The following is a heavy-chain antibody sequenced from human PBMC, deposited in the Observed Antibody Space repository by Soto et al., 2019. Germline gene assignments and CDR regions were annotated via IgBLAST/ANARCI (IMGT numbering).Heavy chain of an antibody. CDR3: ARDSRPDFWSGYSPYYMDV. J-gene: IGHJ6*03. D-gene: IGHD3-3*01. V-gene: IGHV3-21*01. CDR1: GFTFSNYT. Sequence: GGSLRLSCAASGFTFSNYTMNWVRPAPGKGLEWVSSISSRSTYIYHADSVKGRFTISRDNAKNSLNLQMNNLRAEDTAVYYCARDSRPDFWSGYSPYYMDVWGKGTTVTVSS. CDR2: ISSRSTYI.